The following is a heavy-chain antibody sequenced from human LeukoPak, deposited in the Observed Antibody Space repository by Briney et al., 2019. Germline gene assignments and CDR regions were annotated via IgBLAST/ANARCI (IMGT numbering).Heavy chain of an antibody. CDR1: GGSISSGSYC. J-gene: IGHJ3*02. CDR3: ARESSIVVVPAAIPRAFDI. V-gene: IGHV4-61*02. CDR2: IYTSGST. Sequence: SQTLSLTCTVSGGSISSGSYCWSWIRQPAGKGLEWIGRIYTSGSTNYNPSLKSRVTISVDTSKNQFSLKLSSVTAADTAVYYCARESSIVVVPAAIPRAFDIWGQGTMVTVSS. D-gene: IGHD2-2*02.